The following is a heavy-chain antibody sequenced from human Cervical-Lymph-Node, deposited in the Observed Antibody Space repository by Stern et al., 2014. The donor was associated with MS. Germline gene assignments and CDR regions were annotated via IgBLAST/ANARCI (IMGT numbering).Heavy chain of an antibody. Sequence: VQLEESGAEVKKPGSSVKVSCKASGGTFSNYAISWVRQAPGQGLEWMGGIIPMFGTANYAQKFQGRVTITADESTSTAYMELSSLRSDDTAVYYCARDNPQWLVSDYWGQGTLVTVSS. CDR2: IIPMFGTA. CDR3: ARDNPQWLVSDY. CDR1: GGTFSNYA. J-gene: IGHJ4*02. V-gene: IGHV1-69*01. D-gene: IGHD6-19*01.